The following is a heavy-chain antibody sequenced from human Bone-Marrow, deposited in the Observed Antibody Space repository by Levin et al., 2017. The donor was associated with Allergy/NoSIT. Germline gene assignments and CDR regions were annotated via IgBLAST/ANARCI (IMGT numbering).Heavy chain of an antibody. CDR3: ARDQSTSWPYFDD. CDR1: GGTLNTYA. V-gene: IGHV1-69*06. Sequence: SVKVSCKASGGTLNTYAISWVRQAPGQGLEWMGGIIPVFGTVNYAQKFQGRVTLTADISTSTAYMELSSLRSEDTAIYYCARDQSTSWPYFDDWGQGTLVTVSS. CDR2: IIPVFGTV. J-gene: IGHJ4*02. D-gene: IGHD2/OR15-2a*01.